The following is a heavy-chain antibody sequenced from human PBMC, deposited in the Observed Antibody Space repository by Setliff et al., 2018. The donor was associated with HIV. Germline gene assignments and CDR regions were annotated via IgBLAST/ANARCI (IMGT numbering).Heavy chain of an antibody. V-gene: IGHV3-74*01. CDR3: TRGGSWAQGDY. D-gene: IGHD6-13*01. J-gene: IGHJ4*02. CDR1: GFTFSSYW. Sequence: GGSLRLSCAASGFTFSSYWMHWVRQAPGKGLVWVSRIKSDGSSISYADSVKGRFTISRDNAKNTLYLQMNSPRAEDTAVYYCTRGGSWAQGDYWGQGTLVTVSS. CDR2: IKSDGSSI.